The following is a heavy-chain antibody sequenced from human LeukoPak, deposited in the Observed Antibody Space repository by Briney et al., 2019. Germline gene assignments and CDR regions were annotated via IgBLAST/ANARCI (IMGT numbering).Heavy chain of an antibody. Sequence: KPSETLSLTCTVSGGSISSYYWSWIRQPPGKGLEWIGYIYYSGSTNYNPSLKSRVTISVDTSKNQFSLQLSSVTAADTAVYYCARGLPLYYDILTGYYNVRGPAFDIWGQGTMVTVSS. CDR1: GGSISSYY. J-gene: IGHJ3*02. D-gene: IGHD3-9*01. CDR2: IYYSGST. V-gene: IGHV4-59*01. CDR3: ARGLPLYYDILTGYYNVRGPAFDI.